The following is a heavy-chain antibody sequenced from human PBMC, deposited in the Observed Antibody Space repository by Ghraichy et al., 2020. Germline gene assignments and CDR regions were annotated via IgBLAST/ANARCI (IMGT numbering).Heavy chain of an antibody. CDR3: ARDSGSYSR. J-gene: IGHJ4*02. CDR2: IKQDGSEK. D-gene: IGHD1-26*01. V-gene: IGHV3-7*03. Sequence: GESLNISCAASGFTFSSYWMSWVRQAPGKGLEWVANIKQDGSEKYYVDSVKGRFTISRDNAKNSLYLQMNSLRAEDTAVYYCARDSGSYSRWGQGTLVTVSS. CDR1: GFTFSSYW.